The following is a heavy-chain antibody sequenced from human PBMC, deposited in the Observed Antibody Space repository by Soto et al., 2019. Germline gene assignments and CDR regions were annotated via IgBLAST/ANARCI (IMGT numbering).Heavy chain of an antibody. D-gene: IGHD3-22*01. J-gene: IGHJ4*02. CDR3: AREKRYYFDSSGPPGY. CDR1: GFTFSSYA. CDR2: ISYDGSNK. V-gene: IGHV3-30-3*01. Sequence: QAQLGESGGGVVQPGRSLRISCAASGFTFSSYAMYWVRQAPGKGLEWVAIISYDGSNKYYADPVKGRFTISRDNSKNPLYLQMNSLRAEDTAVYYCAREKRYYFDSSGPPGYWGQGTLVTVSS.